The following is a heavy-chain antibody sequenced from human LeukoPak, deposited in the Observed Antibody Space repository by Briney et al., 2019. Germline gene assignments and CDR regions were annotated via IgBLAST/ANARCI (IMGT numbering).Heavy chain of an antibody. J-gene: IGHJ3*02. Sequence: SETLSLTSTDSVGSISSYNWSWIRQPPGKGLEWMGYIYYSGSTNYNPSLKSRVTISVDTSKKQCSLKLSSATAADTAVYYCARRRMGGSYYGIDAFDIWGQGTMVTVSS. D-gene: IGHD1-26*01. V-gene: IGHV4-59*01. CDR2: IYYSGST. CDR1: VGSISSYN. CDR3: ARRRMGGSYYGIDAFDI.